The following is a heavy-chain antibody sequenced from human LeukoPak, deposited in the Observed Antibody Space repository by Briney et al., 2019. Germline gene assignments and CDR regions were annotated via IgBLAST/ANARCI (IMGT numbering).Heavy chain of an antibody. Sequence: KFQGRVTITRDTSASTAYMELSSLRSEDTAVYYCARGPYYYDSSGSKKYYFDYWGQGTLVTASS. CDR3: ARGPYYYDSSGSKKYYFDY. V-gene: IGHV1-3*01. D-gene: IGHD3-22*01. J-gene: IGHJ4*02.